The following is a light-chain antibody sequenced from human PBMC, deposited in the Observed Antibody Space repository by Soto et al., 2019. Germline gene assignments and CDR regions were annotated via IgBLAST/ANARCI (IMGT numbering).Light chain of an antibody. CDR2: STS. V-gene: IGKV1-39*01. CDR1: QAINKN. CDR3: QQSFKTSYT. J-gene: IGKJ2*01. Sequence: DIPMTQSPPSLSASVGDRVTISCRASQAINKNLNWYQLKEGQAPKLLIYSTSEFQPGVPSRFSGSISETEFSLTITGLQPDDSATYFCQQSFKTSYTFGQGT.